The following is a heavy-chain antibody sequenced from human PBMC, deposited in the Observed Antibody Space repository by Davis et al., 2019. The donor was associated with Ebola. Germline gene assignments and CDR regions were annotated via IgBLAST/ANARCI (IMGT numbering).Heavy chain of an antibody. D-gene: IGHD6-13*01. CDR3: VRDLKQPPPSYYKGMDV. CDR1: GFTFGDYA. Sequence: PGGSLRLSCTGYGFTFGDYAMNWVRQAPGKGLEWVGFVRSKGYGGKTQYAASVKGRFTISRDDSKSIAYLQMDSLKTDDTAVYYCVRDLKQPPPSYYKGMDVWGQGTTVTVSS. J-gene: IGHJ6*02. CDR2: VRSKGYGGKT. V-gene: IGHV3-49*04.